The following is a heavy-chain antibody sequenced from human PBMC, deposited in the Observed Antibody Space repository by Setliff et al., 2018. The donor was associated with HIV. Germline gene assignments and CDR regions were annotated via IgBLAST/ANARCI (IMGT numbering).Heavy chain of an antibody. CDR1: GSSISSNYY. Sequence: PSETLSLTCTVSGSSISSNYYWAWIRQAPGKGLEWIGCIDASANTYYIPSLKSRATISIDTSKNQLSLKLRSVTAADTAVYYCARIGTRWSFDYWGQGILVTVSS. CDR3: ARIGTRWSFDY. D-gene: IGHD3-3*01. V-gene: IGHV4-38-2*02. J-gene: IGHJ4*02. CDR2: IDASANT.